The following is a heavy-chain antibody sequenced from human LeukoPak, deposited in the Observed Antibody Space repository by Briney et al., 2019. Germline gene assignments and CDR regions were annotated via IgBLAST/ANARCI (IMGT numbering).Heavy chain of an antibody. D-gene: IGHD1-26*01. CDR3: ARDGSNTWLSHTQGYWFDS. Sequence: ASVKVSCKASGYTFTNYGITWMRQAPGQGLEWMGWISAYNGHTNYAQKLQGRFTMTTDTSTRTVYMELRRLRSDDTAVYYCARDGSNTWLSHTQGYWFDSWGQGTLVTVSP. CDR1: GYTFTNYG. V-gene: IGHV1-18*01. CDR2: ISAYNGHT. J-gene: IGHJ5*01.